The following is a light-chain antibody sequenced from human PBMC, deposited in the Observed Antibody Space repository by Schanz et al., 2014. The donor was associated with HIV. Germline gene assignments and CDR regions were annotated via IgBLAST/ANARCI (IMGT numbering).Light chain of an antibody. CDR1: QSVSSY. J-gene: IGKJ1*01. CDR2: GAS. V-gene: IGKV3-15*01. CDR3: QQYGNSPRT. Sequence: EIVLTQSPATLSLSPGERATLSCRASQSVSSYLAWYQQKPGQAPRLLIYGASTRVTGIPARFSGSGSGTEFTLTISSLQSEDFAVYYCQQYGNSPRTFGQGTKVEI.